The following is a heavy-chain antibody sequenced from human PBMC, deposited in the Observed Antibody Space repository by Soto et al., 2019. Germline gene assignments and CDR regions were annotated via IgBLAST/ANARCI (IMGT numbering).Heavy chain of an antibody. CDR1: GFTFSSYW. CDR2: INQDGSAN. CDR3: ARAAVRDAYIGD. V-gene: IGHV3-7*01. Sequence: EVQLVESGGGLVQPGRSLRLSCAASGFTFSSYWMSWVRQAPGKGLEWVANINQDGSANNYVDSVKGRFTISRDSAKNSLYLQMNSLRADDTAVYYCARAAVRDAYIGDWGQGTLVTVSS. D-gene: IGHD3-3*01. J-gene: IGHJ4*02.